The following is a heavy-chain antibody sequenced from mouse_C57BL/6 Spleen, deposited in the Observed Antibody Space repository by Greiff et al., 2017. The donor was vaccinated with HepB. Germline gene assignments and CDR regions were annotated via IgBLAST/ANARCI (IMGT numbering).Heavy chain of an antibody. CDR2: INPGSGGT. J-gene: IGHJ2*01. CDR1: GYAFTNYL. Sequence: QVQLQQSGAELVRPGTSVKVSCKASGYAFTNYLIEWVKQRPGQGLEWIGVINPGSGGTNYNEKFKGKATLTADKSSSTAYMQLSSLTAEDSAVYFCARSGGDGDDYWGQGTTLTVSS. D-gene: IGHD3-3*01. CDR3: ARSGGDGDDY. V-gene: IGHV1-54*01.